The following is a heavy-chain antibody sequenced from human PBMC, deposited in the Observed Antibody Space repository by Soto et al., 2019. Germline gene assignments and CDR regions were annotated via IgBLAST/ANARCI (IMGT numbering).Heavy chain of an antibody. CDR2: INAGNGNT. CDR3: ARDQWFGELFGNY. J-gene: IGHJ4*02. D-gene: IGHD3-10*01. Sequence: ASVKVSCKASGYTFTSYAMHWVRQAPGQRLEWMGWINAGNGNTKYSQKFQGRVTITRDTSASTAYMELSSLGSEDTAVYYCARDQWFGELFGNYWGQGTLVTVSS. CDR1: GYTFTSYA. V-gene: IGHV1-3*01.